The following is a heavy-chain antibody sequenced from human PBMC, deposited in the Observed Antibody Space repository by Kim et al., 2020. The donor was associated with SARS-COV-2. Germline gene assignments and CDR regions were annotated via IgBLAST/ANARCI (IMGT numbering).Heavy chain of an antibody. CDR1: GFTFSSYG. Sequence: GGSLRLSCAASGFTFSSYGMHWVRQAPGKGLEWVAVIWYDGSNKYYADSVKGRFTISRDNSKNTLYLQMNSLRAEDTAVYYCARDAASQWLRGFDYWGQGTLVPVSS. CDR2: IWYDGSNK. V-gene: IGHV3-33*01. D-gene: IGHD5-12*01. J-gene: IGHJ4*02. CDR3: ARDAASQWLRGFDY.